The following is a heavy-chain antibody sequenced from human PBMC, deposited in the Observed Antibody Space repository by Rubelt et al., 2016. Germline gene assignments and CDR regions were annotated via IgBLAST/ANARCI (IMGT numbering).Heavy chain of an antibody. Sequence: QVQLVQSGAEVKKPGASVKVSCKASGYTFSRYPMHWVRQAPGQRLEWMGWINAGNGNPQYSQNFQGRVTITRDTSASTVYMELSSLRSEDTAVYYCARDWVGTTDFDYWGQGTLVTVSS. CDR1: GYTFSRYP. CDR3: ARDWVGTTDFDY. V-gene: IGHV1-3*01. J-gene: IGHJ4*02. D-gene: IGHD1-1*01. CDR2: INAGNGNP.